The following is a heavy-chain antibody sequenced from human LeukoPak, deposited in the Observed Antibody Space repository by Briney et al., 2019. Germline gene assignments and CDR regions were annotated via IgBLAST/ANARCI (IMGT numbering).Heavy chain of an antibody. D-gene: IGHD5-24*01. CDR3: ARQGGEMATIYYYYYYMDV. V-gene: IGHV4-39*01. J-gene: IGHJ6*03. CDR1: GGSISNSRYY. Sequence: SETLSLTCTVSGGSISNSRYYWDWIRQPPGKGLEWIGSIYYSGSTYYNPSLKSRVTISVDTSKNQFSLKLSSVTAADTAVYYCARQGGEMATIYYYYYYMDVWGKGTTVTISS. CDR2: IYYSGST.